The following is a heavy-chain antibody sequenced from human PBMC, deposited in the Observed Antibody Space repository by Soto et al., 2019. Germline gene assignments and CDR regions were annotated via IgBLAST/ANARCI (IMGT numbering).Heavy chain of an antibody. CDR1: CYTFTSYG. Sequence: ASVKVSCKASCYTFTSYGISWVRQAPGQGLEWMGWISAYNGNTNYAQKLQGRVTMTTDTSTSTAYMELRSLRSDDTAVYYCARVTTANYYYYYYMDVWGKGTTVTVSS. CDR2: ISAYNGNT. D-gene: IGHD4-17*01. J-gene: IGHJ6*03. CDR3: ARVTTANYYYYYYMDV. V-gene: IGHV1-18*01.